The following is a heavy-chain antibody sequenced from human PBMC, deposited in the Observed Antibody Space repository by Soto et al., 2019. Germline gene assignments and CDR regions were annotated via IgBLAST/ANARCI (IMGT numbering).Heavy chain of an antibody. CDR3: ARARGYYPYGMDV. J-gene: IGHJ6*02. Sequence: QVQLVQSGAEVKKPGASVKVSCKASGYTFTGYYMHWVRQAPGQGLEWMGWINPNSRGTNYAQKFQDWVTMTRDTATSTAYRELSRLRSDDTAVYCCARARGYYPYGMDVWGQGATVTVSS. V-gene: IGHV1-2*04. CDR1: GYTFTGYY. CDR2: INPNSRGT. D-gene: IGHD3-3*01.